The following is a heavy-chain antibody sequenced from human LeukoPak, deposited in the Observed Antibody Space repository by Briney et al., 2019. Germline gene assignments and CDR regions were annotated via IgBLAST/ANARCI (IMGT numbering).Heavy chain of an antibody. D-gene: IGHD3-3*01. CDR3: ARDGYDFWSGYYYYYYYMDV. CDR2: INSDGSST. CDR1: GFTFSSYW. Sequence: GGSLSLSCAASGFTFSSYWMHWVRQAPGKGLVWVSRINSDGSSTSYADSVKGRFTISRDNAKNTLYLQMNSLRAEDTAVYYCARDGYDFWSGYYYYYYYMDVWGKGTTVTVSS. V-gene: IGHV3-74*01. J-gene: IGHJ6*03.